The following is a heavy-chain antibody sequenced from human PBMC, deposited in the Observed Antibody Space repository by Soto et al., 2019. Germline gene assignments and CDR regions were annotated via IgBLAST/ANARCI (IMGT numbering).Heavy chain of an antibody. J-gene: IGHJ4*02. V-gene: IGHV4-59*01. Sequence: PSETLSLTCTVSGGSISPYYWTWIRQPPGMGLEWLGYIYHSGSTDYNPSLKSRVSMSVDTSKNQLSLRLRSVTAADTAVYFCAIVHGTREDFWGQGTLVTVSS. D-gene: IGHD1-26*01. CDR1: GGSISPYY. CDR2: IYHSGST. CDR3: AIVHGTREDF.